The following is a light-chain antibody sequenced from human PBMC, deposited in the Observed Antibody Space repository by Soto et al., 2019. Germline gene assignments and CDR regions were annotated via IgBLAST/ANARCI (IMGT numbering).Light chain of an antibody. CDR1: QSVGTF. V-gene: IGKV3-11*01. CDR3: KQRRTWPLT. J-gene: IGKJ4*01. Sequence: TQAPGTLSWSPRESATLSCMASQSVGTFLAWYQHKPGQATRLLILDASTRATGVPPRFSGSKSGTDFTLTISRLETEDFAVYYCKQRRTWPLTFGGGTKVDIK. CDR2: DAS.